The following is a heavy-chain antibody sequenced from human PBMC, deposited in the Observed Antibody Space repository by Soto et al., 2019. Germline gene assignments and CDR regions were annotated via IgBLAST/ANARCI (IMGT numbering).Heavy chain of an antibody. Sequence: QVQLQESGPGLVKPSETLSLMCTVSGGSISSYYWSWIRQPPGKGLEWIGYIYYSGSTNYNPSLKSRVTISGDTSKNQFSLKLSAVTAADTAVYYCARERRDGYKHYFDYWGQGTLVTVSS. V-gene: IGHV4-59*01. CDR2: IYYSGST. CDR3: ARERRDGYKHYFDY. CDR1: GGSISSYY. J-gene: IGHJ4*02. D-gene: IGHD5-12*01.